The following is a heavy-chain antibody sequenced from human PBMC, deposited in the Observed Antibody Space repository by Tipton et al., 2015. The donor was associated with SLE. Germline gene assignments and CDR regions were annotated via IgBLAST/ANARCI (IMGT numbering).Heavy chain of an antibody. J-gene: IGHJ3*01. CDR3: EGYYASGNYYTSDV. Sequence: TLSLTCTVSGVSGTSGTCFWTWVRQPAGKGLEWIGRMFTSGGTNYNPSLKSRLAISLDTSKNQFSLSLTSVTAADTAVYYCEGYYASGNYYTSDVWGQGTMVTVSS. CDR2: MFTSGGT. D-gene: IGHD3-10*01. V-gene: IGHV4-61*02. CDR1: GVSGTSGTCF.